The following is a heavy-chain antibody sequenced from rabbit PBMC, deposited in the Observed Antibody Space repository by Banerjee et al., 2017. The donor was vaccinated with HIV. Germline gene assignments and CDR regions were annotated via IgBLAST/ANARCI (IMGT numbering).Heavy chain of an antibody. CDR3: ARNYVNAFDP. V-gene: IGHV1S45*01. J-gene: IGHJ2*01. Sequence: QEQLVESGGGLVKPEGSLKLSCTASGFSFSNKAVMCWVRQAPGKGLEWIACINAVTGKADYANWPKGRFTISKTSSTTVTLQMTSLTAADTATYFCARNYVNAFDPWGPGTLVTVS. CDR1: GFSFSNKAV. D-gene: IGHD1-1*01. CDR2: INAVTGKA.